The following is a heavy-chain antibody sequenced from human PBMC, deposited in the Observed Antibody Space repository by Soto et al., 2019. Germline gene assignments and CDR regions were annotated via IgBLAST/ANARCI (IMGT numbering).Heavy chain of an antibody. Sequence: EVQLVESGGGLVQPGGSLRVSCAASGFTVSSNYMSWVRQAPGKGLEWVSVIHSDGSTYYADSVKGRFTISRDNSKNTLYLQMNSLRAEDTAVYYCASPGGLSGYHIDYWGQGTLVTVSS. D-gene: IGHD3-22*01. CDR1: GFTVSSNY. CDR2: IHSDGST. CDR3: ASPGGLSGYHIDY. J-gene: IGHJ4*02. V-gene: IGHV3-66*01.